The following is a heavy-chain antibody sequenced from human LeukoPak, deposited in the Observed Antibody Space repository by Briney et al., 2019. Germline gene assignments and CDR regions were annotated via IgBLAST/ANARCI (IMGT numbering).Heavy chain of an antibody. CDR2: INKDGGEK. D-gene: IGHD1-26*01. J-gene: IGHJ4*02. V-gene: IGHV3-7*03. Sequence: HTGGSLRLSCAVSGFTFSSYWMSWVRQAPGKGLEWVANINKDGGEKYYVDSVKGRFTISRDNAKNSLYLQMNSLRADDTAVYYCVKDSPPRYSGSPPAYWGQGTLVTVSS. CDR1: GFTFSSYW. CDR3: VKDSPPRYSGSPPAY.